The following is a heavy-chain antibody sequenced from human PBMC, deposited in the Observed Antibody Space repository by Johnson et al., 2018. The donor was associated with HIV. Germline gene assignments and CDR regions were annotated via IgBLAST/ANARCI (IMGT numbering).Heavy chain of an antibody. V-gene: IGHV3-30-3*01. CDR1: GFTFSRYW. CDR3: ARDLAAGIPSDAFDI. CDR2: ISYDGSKK. D-gene: IGHD6-25*01. J-gene: IGHJ3*02. Sequence: VQLVESGGGLVQPGGSLRLSCAASGFTFSRYWMSWVRKAPGKGLEWVAVISYDGSKKYYADYVKGRFTISRDNSKNTLYLQMNSLRAEDTAVDYCARDLAAGIPSDAFDIWGQGTMVTVSS.